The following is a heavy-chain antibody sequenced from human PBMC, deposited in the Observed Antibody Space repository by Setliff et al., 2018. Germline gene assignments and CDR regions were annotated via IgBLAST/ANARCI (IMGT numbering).Heavy chain of an antibody. CDR1: GGTFKNYG. J-gene: IGHJ4*02. V-gene: IGHV1-69*05. Sequence: SVKVSCKASGGTFKNYGISWVRQAPGQGLEWMGGIIPIFGTTNYAQNFQGRVSITTDESTTTAYMELSSLRSEDTAVYYCARGGNYYDTSGLFDNWGQGTLVTVSS. CDR2: IIPIFGTT. CDR3: ARGGNYYDTSGLFDN. D-gene: IGHD3-22*01.